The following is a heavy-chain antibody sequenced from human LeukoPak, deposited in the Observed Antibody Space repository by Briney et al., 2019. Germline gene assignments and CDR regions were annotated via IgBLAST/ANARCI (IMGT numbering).Heavy chain of an antibody. CDR2: ISGSGDST. J-gene: IGHJ6*03. V-gene: IGHV3-23*01. CDR1: GFTFSSYA. D-gene: IGHD2-2*01. CDR3: AKGPVVVPDYYMDL. Sequence: GGSLRLSCAASGFTFSSYAMSWVRQAPGKGLEWVSAISGSGDSTYYADSVKGRFTISRDNSRNTLYLQMNSLRAEDTAVYYCAKGPVVVPDYYMDLWGKGTTVTVSS.